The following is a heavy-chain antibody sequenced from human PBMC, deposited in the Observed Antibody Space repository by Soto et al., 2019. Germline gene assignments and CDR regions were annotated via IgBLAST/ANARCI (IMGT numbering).Heavy chain of an antibody. CDR1: GGTFSSYA. CDR2: IIPIFGTA. J-gene: IGHJ4*02. CDR3: AAYPMYYGDLPGFDN. Sequence: SVKVSCKASGGTFSSYAISWVRQAPGQGLEWMGGIIPIFGTANYAQKFQGRVTITADESTSTAYMELSSLRYEDTAVYYCAAYPMYYGDLPGFDNWGQGTLVTVS. V-gene: IGHV1-69*13. D-gene: IGHD4-17*01.